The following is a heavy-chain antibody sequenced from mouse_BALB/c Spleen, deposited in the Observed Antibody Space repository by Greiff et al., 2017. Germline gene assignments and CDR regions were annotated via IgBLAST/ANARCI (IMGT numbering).Heavy chain of an antibody. V-gene: IGHV1-54*03. D-gene: IGHD2-1*01. Sequence: VKLQQSGAELVRPGTSVKVSCKASGYAFTNYLIEWVKQRPGQGLEWIGVINPGSGGTNYNEKFKGKATLTADKSSSTAYMQLSSLTSDDSAVYFCARREGNFLMDYWGQGTSVTVSS. CDR2: INPGSGGT. CDR3: ARREGNFLMDY. CDR1: GYAFTNYL. J-gene: IGHJ4*01.